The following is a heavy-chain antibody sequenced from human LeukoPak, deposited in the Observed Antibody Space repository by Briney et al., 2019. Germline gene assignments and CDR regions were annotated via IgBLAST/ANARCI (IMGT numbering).Heavy chain of an antibody. D-gene: IGHD3-10*01. CDR1: GFTFGDYA. Sequence: GGSLRLSCTASGFTFGDYAMSWVRQAPGNGLEWVSAISGSGGSTYYADSVKGRFAISRDNSKNTLYLQMNSLRAEDTAIYYCAKDSSGSYYDYMDVWGKGTTVTVSS. V-gene: IGHV3-23*01. J-gene: IGHJ6*03. CDR2: ISGSGGST. CDR3: AKDSSGSYYDYMDV.